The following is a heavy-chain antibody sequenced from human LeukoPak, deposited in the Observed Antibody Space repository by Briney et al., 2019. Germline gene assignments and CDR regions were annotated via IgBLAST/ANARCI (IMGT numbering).Heavy chain of an antibody. CDR3: AKESTYYYDSSGYHY. D-gene: IGHD3-22*01. Sequence: GGSLRLSCAASGFTFSSYGMHWVRQAPGKGLEWVAFIRYDGSNKYYADSVKGRFTISRDNSKNTLYLQMNSLRAEDTAVYYCAKESTYYYDSSGYHYWGQGTLVTVSS. V-gene: IGHV3-30*02. CDR2: IRYDGSNK. CDR1: GFTFSSYG. J-gene: IGHJ4*02.